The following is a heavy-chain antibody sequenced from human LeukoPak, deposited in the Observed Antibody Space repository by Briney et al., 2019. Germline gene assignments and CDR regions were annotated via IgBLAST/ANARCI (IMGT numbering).Heavy chain of an antibody. J-gene: IGHJ6*02. CDR3: ARHGYSSLRLHYSYGMDV. V-gene: IGHV4-4*07. CDR1: GGSISSYY. CDR2: IYTSGST. D-gene: IGHD6-13*01. Sequence: PSETLSLTCTVSGGSISSYYWSWIRQPAGKGLEWIGRIYTSGSTNYNPSLKSRVTMSVDTSKNQFSLKLSSVTAADTAVYYCARHGYSSLRLHYSYGMDVWGQGTTVTVSS.